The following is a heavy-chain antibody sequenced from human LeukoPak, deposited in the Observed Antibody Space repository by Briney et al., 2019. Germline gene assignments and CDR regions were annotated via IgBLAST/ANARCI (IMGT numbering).Heavy chain of an antibody. Sequence: SETLSLTCTVSGGSISSSSYYWGWIRQPPGKGLEWIGSIYYSGSTYYNPSLKSRVTISVDTSKNQFSLKLSSVTAADTAVYYCAREMVGYYDSSGYLGIDYWGQGTLVTVSS. CDR2: IYYSGST. CDR1: GGSISSSSYY. CDR3: AREMVGYYDSSGYLGIDY. D-gene: IGHD3-22*01. J-gene: IGHJ4*02. V-gene: IGHV4-39*02.